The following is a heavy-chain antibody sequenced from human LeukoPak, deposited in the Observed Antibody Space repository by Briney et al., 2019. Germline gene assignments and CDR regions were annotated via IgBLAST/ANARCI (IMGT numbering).Heavy chain of an antibody. D-gene: IGHD2-2*01. CDR2: IIPIFGTA. J-gene: IGHJ6*02. Sequence: ASVKVSCKASGGTFSSYAISWVRQAPGQGLEWMGGIIPIFGTANYAQKFQGRVTITADESTSTAYMELSSLRSEDTAVYYCARHPEGIVPASTNYYYYGMDVWGQGTTVTVSS. CDR1: GGTFSSYA. CDR3: ARHPEGIVPASTNYYYYGMDV. V-gene: IGHV1-69*13.